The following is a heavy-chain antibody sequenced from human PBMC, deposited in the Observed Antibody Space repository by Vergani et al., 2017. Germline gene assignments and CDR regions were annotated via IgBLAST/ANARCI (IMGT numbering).Heavy chain of an antibody. Sequence: QVQLVQSGAEVKKPGSSVKVSCKASGGTFSSYAISWVRQAPGQGLEWMGGIIPIFGTANYAQKFQGRVTITADESTSTAYMELSSLRSEDTAVYYCARDRGITMVRGVIKHYYYGMDVWGQGTTVTVSS. CDR2: IIPIFGTA. CDR1: GGTFSSYA. D-gene: IGHD3-10*01. CDR3: ARDRGITMVRGVIKHYYYGMDV. V-gene: IGHV1-69*01. J-gene: IGHJ6*02.